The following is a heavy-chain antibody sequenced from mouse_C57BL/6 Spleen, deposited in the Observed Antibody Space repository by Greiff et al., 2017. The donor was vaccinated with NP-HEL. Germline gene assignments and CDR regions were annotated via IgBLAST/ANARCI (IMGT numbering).Heavy chain of an antibody. J-gene: IGHJ2*01. V-gene: IGHV1-69*01. CDR1: GYTFTSYW. D-gene: IGHD6-1*01. CDR2: IDPSDSYT. Sequence: QVQLQQPGAELVMPGASVKLSCKASGYTFTSYWMHWVKQRPGQGLEWIGEIDPSDSYTNYNQKFKGKSKLTVDKSSSTAYMQLSSLPSEDSAVYYCARRGSLYYFDYWGQGTTLTVSS. CDR3: ARRGSLYYFDY.